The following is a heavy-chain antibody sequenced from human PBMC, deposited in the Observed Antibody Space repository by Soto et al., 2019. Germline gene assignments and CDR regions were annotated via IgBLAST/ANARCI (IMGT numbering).Heavy chain of an antibody. D-gene: IGHD3-22*01. CDR2: ISGSGGST. J-gene: IGHJ4*02. V-gene: IGHV3-23*01. Sequence: PGGSLRLSCAASGFTFSSYAMSWVRQAPGKGLEWVSAISGSGGSTYYADSVKGRFTISRDNSKNTLYLQMNSLRAEDTAVYYCVIYRSGIVALFVFWGPGTLVTVST. CDR1: GFTFSSYA. CDR3: VIYRSGIVALFVF.